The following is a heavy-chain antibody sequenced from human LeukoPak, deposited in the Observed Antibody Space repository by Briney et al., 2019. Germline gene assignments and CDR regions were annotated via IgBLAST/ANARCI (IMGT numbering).Heavy chain of an antibody. V-gene: IGHV3-23*01. CDR2: ISGSGGST. CDR3: AKDTYYDILTGYQRAYYLDY. D-gene: IGHD3-9*01. CDR1: GFTFSSYA. J-gene: IGHJ4*02. Sequence: GGSLRLSCAASGFTFSSYAMSWVRQAPGKGLEWVSAISGSGGSTYYADSVKGRFTISRDNSKNTLYLQMNSLRAEDTAVSYCAKDTYYDILTGYQRAYYLDYWGQGTLVNVSS.